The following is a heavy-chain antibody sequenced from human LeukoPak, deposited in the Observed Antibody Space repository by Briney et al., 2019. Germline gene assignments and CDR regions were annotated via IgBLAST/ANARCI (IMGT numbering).Heavy chain of an antibody. D-gene: IGHD1-26*01. V-gene: IGHV4-38-2*01. Sequence: PSETLSLTCAVSGYSISSGYYWGWIRQPPGKGLEWIGRIYHSGSTYYNPSLKSRVTISVDTSKNQFSLKLSSVPAADTAVYYCARATFGNYYDFDYWGQGTLVTVSS. CDR3: ARATFGNYYDFDY. CDR1: GYSISSGYY. CDR2: IYHSGST. J-gene: IGHJ4*02.